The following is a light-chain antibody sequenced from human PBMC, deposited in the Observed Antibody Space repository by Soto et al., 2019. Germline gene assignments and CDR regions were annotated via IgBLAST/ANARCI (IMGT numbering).Light chain of an antibody. Sequence: LTQPHSVSESPGKTVTISCTRSSGSIASNYVQWYQQRPGSAPTPVIYEDSQRPSGVPDRFSGSIDSSSNSASLTISRLKTEDEADYYCQSFDISNVVFGGGTQLTVL. CDR1: SGSIASNY. CDR3: QSFDISNVV. V-gene: IGLV6-57*04. CDR2: EDS. J-gene: IGLJ2*01.